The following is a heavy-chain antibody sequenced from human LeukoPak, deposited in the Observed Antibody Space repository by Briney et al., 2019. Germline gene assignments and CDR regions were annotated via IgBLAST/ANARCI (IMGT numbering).Heavy chain of an antibody. CDR1: GFIFSSYW. Sequence: PGGSLRLSCVASGFIFSSYWMSWVRQAPGKGLEWVAIMSQDGSEKKYVDSVKGRFTIYRDNTKNTVYLQMNSLRAEDTAVYYCARGGGCILDNWGQGTLVTVSS. CDR3: ARGGGCILDN. D-gene: IGHD3-3*01. J-gene: IGHJ4*02. V-gene: IGHV3-7*01. CDR2: MSQDGSEK.